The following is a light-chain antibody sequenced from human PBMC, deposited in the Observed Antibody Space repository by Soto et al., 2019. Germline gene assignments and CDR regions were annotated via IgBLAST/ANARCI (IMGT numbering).Light chain of an antibody. CDR2: GAS. CDR1: QSVSSSY. J-gene: IGKJ4*01. V-gene: IGKV3-20*01. CDR3: QQYGSPLT. Sequence: EIVLTQSPGTLSLSPGERATLSCRASQSVSSSYLAWYQQKPGQAPRLLIYGASSRATGIPDRFIGSGSGTDFTLTISRLETEEFAVYYCQQYGSPLTFGGGTKVEIK.